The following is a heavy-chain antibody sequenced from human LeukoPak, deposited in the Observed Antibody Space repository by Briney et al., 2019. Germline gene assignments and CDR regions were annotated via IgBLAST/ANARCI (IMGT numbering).Heavy chain of an antibody. V-gene: IGHV4-61*02. Sequence: SQTLSLTCTVSGGSISSGSYDWSWIRQPAGKGLEWIGRIYTSGSTNYNPSLKSRVTISVDTSKNQFSLKLSSVTAADTAVYYCARGKIVAPPPFDYWGQGTLVTVSS. CDR3: ARGKIVAPPPFDY. CDR1: GGSISSGSYD. J-gene: IGHJ4*02. D-gene: IGHD3-22*01. CDR2: IYTSGST.